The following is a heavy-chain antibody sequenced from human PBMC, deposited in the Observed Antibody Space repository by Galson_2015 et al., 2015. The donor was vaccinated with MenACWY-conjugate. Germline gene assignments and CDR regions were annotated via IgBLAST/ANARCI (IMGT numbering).Heavy chain of an antibody. CDR3: ARGTVVVVVARVSYYYYGMDV. CDR1: GCSISSYY. J-gene: IGHJ6*02. CDR2: IYYSGST. D-gene: IGHD2-15*01. Sequence: EPLSLTCTVSGCSISSYYWSWLRPPPGKGLEWIGYIYYSGSTNYNPSLKSRVTISVDTSKNQFSLKLSSVTAADTAVYYCARGTVVVVVARVSYYYYGMDVWGQGTTVTVSS. V-gene: IGHV4-59*08.